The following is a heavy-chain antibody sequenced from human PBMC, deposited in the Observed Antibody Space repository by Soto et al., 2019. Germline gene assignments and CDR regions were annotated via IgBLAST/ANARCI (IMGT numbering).Heavy chain of an antibody. CDR3: AKSPDFFCSSANCYRYYFDY. Sequence: GASVKVSCKASGYTFAGYYIHWVRLAPGQGLEWMGWINPNTGGTNYAQKFQGRVTMTRDTSTSTAYMELSNLRSEDTAVYYCAKSPDFFCSSANCYRYYFDYWSQGTLVTVSS. V-gene: IGHV1-2*02. D-gene: IGHD2-2*02. CDR2: INPNTGGT. CDR1: GYTFAGYY. J-gene: IGHJ4*02.